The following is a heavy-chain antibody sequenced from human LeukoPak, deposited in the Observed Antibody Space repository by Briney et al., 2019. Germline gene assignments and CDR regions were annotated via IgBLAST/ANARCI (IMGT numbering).Heavy chain of an antibody. CDR3: ARGTPGVGPTRFDP. CDR1: GGSFSGYY. J-gene: IGHJ5*02. Sequence: SETLSLTCTVYGGSFSGYYWSWIRQPPGKGLEWIGEINHSGSTNYNPSLKSRVTISVDRSTNQLSLRLRSVTAADTAVYFCARGTPGVGPTRFDPWGQGTLVTVSS. D-gene: IGHD1-26*01. CDR2: INHSGST. V-gene: IGHV4-34*01.